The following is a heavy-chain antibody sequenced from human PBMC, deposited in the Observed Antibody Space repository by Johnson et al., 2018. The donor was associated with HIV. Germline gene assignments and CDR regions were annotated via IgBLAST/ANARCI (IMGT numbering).Heavy chain of an antibody. V-gene: IGHV3-30*04. Sequence: QVQLVESGGGVVQPGRSLRLSCAASAFTFSSYAMHWVRQAPGKGLEWVAVISNDGSNKYYADSVKGRLTISRDNSKNTLYLQMRSLRTEDTAVYYCARARAIVVNPWGQGTMVTVSS. J-gene: IGHJ3*01. CDR3: ARARAIVVNP. D-gene: IGHD3-22*01. CDR2: ISNDGSNK. CDR1: AFTFSSYA.